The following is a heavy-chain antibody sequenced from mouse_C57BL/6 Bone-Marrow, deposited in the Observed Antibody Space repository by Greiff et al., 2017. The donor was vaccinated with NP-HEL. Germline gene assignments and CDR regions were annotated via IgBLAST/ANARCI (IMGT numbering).Heavy chain of an antibody. CDR1: GYTFTSYW. CDR3: ARGGDYDYDDAWFAY. D-gene: IGHD2-4*01. V-gene: IGHV1-72*01. Sequence: QVQLKQPGAELVKPGASVKLSCKASGYTFTSYWVHWVKQRPGRGLEWIGRIDPNSGGTNYNEKFKSKATLTVDKPSSTAYMQLSSLTSEDSAVYYCARGGDYDYDDAWFAYWGQGTLVTVSA. J-gene: IGHJ3*01. CDR2: IDPNSGGT.